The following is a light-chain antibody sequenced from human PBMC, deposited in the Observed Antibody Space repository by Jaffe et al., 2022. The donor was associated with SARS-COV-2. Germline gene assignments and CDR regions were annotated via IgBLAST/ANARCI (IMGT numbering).Light chain of an antibody. CDR2: DVT. J-gene: IGLJ2*01. Sequence: QSALTQPASVSGSPGQSITISCTGSSSDVGGYNYVSWYQQHPGKAPKLMIYDVTYRPSGVSDRFSGSRSGNTASLSISGLQAEDEGDYYCSSFTSSSTLAFGGGTKVTVL. CDR3: SSFTSSSTLA. V-gene: IGLV2-14*03. CDR1: SSDVGGYNY.